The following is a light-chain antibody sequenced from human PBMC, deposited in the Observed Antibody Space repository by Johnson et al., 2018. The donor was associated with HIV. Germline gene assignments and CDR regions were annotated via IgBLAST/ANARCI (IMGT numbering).Light chain of an antibody. CDR2: ENN. CDR1: SSNIGNNY. J-gene: IGLJ1*01. Sequence: SVLTQPPSVSAAPGQKVTISCSGSSSNIGNNYVSWYQQLPGTAPKLLIYENNKRPSGIPDRFSGSKSGTSATLCITGLQTGDEADYYCGTWDSSLSAYVVGTGTKVTGL. V-gene: IGLV1-51*02. CDR3: GTWDSSLSAYV.